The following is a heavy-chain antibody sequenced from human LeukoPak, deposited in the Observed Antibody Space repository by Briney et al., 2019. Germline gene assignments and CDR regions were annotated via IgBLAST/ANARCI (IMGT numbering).Heavy chain of an antibody. Sequence: PGGSLRPSCAASGFTVSSNYVSWVRQAPGKGLEWVSVIYSGGNTFYVDSVKGRFTISRDNSKNTLYLQMNSLRAEDTAVYYCARGREYSTGWNAYYFDYWGQGTLVTVSS. V-gene: IGHV3-53*01. CDR1: GFTVSSNY. CDR3: ARGREYSTGWNAYYFDY. D-gene: IGHD6-19*01. J-gene: IGHJ4*02. CDR2: IYSGGNT.